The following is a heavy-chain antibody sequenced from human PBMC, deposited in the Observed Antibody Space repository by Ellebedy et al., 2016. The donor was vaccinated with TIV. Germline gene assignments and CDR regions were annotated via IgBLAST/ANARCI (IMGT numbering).Heavy chain of an antibody. D-gene: IGHD3-22*01. CDR2: INHSGST. V-gene: IGHV4-34*01. Sequence: SETLSLXXAVYGGSFSGYYWSWIRQPPGKGLEWIGEINHSGSTNYNPSLKSRVTISVDTSKNQFSLKLSSVTAADTAVYYCARGRGYSTKRGYFDYWGQGTLVTVSS. CDR3: ARGRGYSTKRGYFDY. J-gene: IGHJ4*02. CDR1: GGSFSGYY.